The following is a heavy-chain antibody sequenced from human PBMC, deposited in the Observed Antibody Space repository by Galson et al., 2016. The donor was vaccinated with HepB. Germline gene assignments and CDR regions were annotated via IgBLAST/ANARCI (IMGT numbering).Heavy chain of an antibody. CDR2: IKPSSGKT. J-gene: IGHJ5*02. D-gene: IGHD2-21*01. CDR1: GYRFGSYG. V-gene: IGHV1-18*01. CDR3: ARTGGGYCDGERCYNWFDP. Sequence: SVKVSCKASGYRFGSYGISWVRQAPGLGLEWMGWIKPSSGKTDYAQRFAGRVTMTIDTSTTTAYMVLRSLTSDDTAVYYCARTGGGYCDGERCYNWFDPWGQGTLVSVAS.